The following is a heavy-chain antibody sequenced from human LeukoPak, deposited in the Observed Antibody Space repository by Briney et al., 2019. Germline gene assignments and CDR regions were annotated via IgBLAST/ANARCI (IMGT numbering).Heavy chain of an antibody. D-gene: IGHD2-2*02. V-gene: IGHV4-34*01. CDR2: INHSGST. J-gene: IGHJ4*02. CDR3: ARQVPAAILGYFDY. CDR1: SGSFSGYY. Sequence: SETLSLTCAVYSGSFSGYYWSWIRQPPGKGLEWVGEINHSGSTNYNPSLKSRVTISVDTSKNQFSLKLSSVTAADTAVYYCARQVPAAILGYFDYWGQGTLVTVSS.